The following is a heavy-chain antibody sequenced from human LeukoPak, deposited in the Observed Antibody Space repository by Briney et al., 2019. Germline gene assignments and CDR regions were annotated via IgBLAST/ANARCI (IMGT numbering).Heavy chain of an antibody. CDR1: GYTFTSYY. CDR2: INPSGGST. J-gene: IGHJ4*02. D-gene: IGHD6-19*01. Sequence: ASVKVSCKASGYTFTSYYMHWVRQAPGQGLEWMGIINPSGGSTSYAQKFQGRVTMTEDTSTDTAYMELSSLRSEDTAVYYCATDLRSSGWYGNPDYWGQGTLVTVSS. V-gene: IGHV1-46*01. CDR3: ATDLRSSGWYGNPDY.